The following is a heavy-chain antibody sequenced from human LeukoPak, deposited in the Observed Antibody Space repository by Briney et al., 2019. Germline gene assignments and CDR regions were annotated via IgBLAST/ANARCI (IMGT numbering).Heavy chain of an antibody. D-gene: IGHD3-22*01. CDR3: ARVSDYYDSSGPWDY. V-gene: IGHV1-2*02. Sequence: GASVKVSCKASGYTFTGYYMHWVRQAPGQGLEWMGWINPNSGGTNYAQKFQGRVTMTRGTSISTAYMELSRLRSDDTAVYYCARVSDYYDSSGPWDYWGQGTLVTVSS. CDR2: INPNSGGT. CDR1: GYTFTGYY. J-gene: IGHJ4*02.